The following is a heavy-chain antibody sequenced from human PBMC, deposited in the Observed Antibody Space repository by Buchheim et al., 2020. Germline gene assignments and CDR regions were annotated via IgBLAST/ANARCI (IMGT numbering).Heavy chain of an antibody. V-gene: IGHV4-39*01. CDR2: IQSSGRP. J-gene: IGHJ4*02. Sequence: QLQLQESGPGLVKPSETLSLTCTVSGGPITNTIYYWGWIRQPPGKGLEWIGSIQSSGRPYYSPSLKSRVTISVDTSKNQFSLKLSSVTAADTAVYYCARIDSSSWKDYFDYWGQGTL. D-gene: IGHD6-13*01. CDR3: ARIDSSSWKDYFDY. CDR1: GGPITNTIYY.